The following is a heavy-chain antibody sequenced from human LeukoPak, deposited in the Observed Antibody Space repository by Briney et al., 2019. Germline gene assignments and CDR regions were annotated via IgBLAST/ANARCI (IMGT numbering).Heavy chain of an antibody. CDR2: IYPGDSDT. CDR3: ARLSRGMIVGINWFDP. CDR1: GYRFTSYW. Sequence: GESLKISCKGSGYRFTSYWIGWVRQMPGKGLEWMGIIYPGDSDTRYSPSFQGQVTISADKSISTAYLQWSSLKASDTAMYYCARLSRGMIVGINWFDPWGQGTLVTVSS. V-gene: IGHV5-51*01. D-gene: IGHD3-22*01. J-gene: IGHJ5*02.